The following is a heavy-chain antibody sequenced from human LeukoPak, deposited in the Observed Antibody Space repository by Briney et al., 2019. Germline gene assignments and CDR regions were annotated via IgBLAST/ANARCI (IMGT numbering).Heavy chain of an antibody. CDR2: FDPEDGET. D-gene: IGHD3-22*01. V-gene: IGHV1-24*01. Sequence: ASVKVSCKVSGYTLTELSMRWVRQAPGKGLEWMGGFDPEDGETIYAQKFQGRVTTTEDTSTDTAYMELSSLRSEDTAVYYCATSSYYYDSSGYYQYYFDYWGQGTLVTVSS. J-gene: IGHJ4*02. CDR1: GYTLTELS. CDR3: ATSSYYYDSSGYYQYYFDY.